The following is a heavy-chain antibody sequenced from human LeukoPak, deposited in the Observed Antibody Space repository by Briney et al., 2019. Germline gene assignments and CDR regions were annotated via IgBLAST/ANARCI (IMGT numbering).Heavy chain of an antibody. V-gene: IGHV3-23*01. D-gene: IGHD3-16*01. CDR2: VISNVGST. J-gene: IGHJ4*02. CDR3: TKGAWLDD. CDR1: RFRFCTYE. Sequence: GGSLRLSCAHCRFRFCTYEMTWGCQAPGKGLEWASAVISNVGSTYYADSVKGRFTISRDNSKNTLYVQMNSLRAEDTAIYYCTKGAWLDDWGQGPLVTVSS.